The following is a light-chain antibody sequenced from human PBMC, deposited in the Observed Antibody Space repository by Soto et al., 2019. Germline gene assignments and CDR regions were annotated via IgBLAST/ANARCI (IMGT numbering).Light chain of an antibody. CDR3: QQSYRPPRT. J-gene: IGKJ1*01. CDR2: GAS. Sequence: DIQMTQSPPSLSASVGDRVNITCRASQSIDKYLNWYQHKAGTAPEVLIYGASSLQSGVPSRFSGSGSGTDFTLTIGSLQPEDFATYFCQQSYRPPRTFGQGTKVEI. V-gene: IGKV1-39*01. CDR1: QSIDKY.